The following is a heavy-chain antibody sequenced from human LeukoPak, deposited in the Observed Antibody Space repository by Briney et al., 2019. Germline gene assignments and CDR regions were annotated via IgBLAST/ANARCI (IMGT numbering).Heavy chain of an antibody. Sequence: GGSLRLSCAASGFTFSDYYMSWIRQAPGKGLEWVSYISSRGSTIYYADSVKGRFTISRDNAKNSLYLQMNSLRAEDTAVYYCARSSLELVTATFSFDYWGQGTLVTVSS. D-gene: IGHD2-21*02. CDR1: GFTFSDYY. CDR3: ARSSLELVTATFSFDY. V-gene: IGHV3-11*01. J-gene: IGHJ4*02. CDR2: ISSRGSTI.